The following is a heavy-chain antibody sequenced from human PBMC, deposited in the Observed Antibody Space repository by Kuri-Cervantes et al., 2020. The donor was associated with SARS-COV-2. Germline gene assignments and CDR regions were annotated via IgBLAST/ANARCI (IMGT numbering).Heavy chain of an antibody. J-gene: IGHJ4*02. CDR3: ARDGGLHEGYSYGRRSPQGDF. Sequence: SETLSLTCTVSGGSISSGDYYWSWIRQPPGKGLEWIGYIYYSGSTYYNPSLKSRVTISVDTSKNQFSLKLSSVTAADTAVYYCARDGGLHEGYSYGRRSPQGDFWGQGILVTVSS. CDR1: GGSISSGDYY. D-gene: IGHD5-18*01. V-gene: IGHV4-30-4*08. CDR2: IYYSGST.